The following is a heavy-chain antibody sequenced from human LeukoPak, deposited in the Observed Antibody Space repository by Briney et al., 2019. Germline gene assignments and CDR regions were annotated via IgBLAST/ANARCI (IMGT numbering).Heavy chain of an antibody. D-gene: IGHD6-19*01. Sequence: PSETLSLTCTVSGGSISSYYWSWIRQPPGKGLEWIGYIYYSGSTNYNPSLKSRVTISVDTSKNQFSLKLSSVTAADTAVYYCARHDSSGLFDYWGQGTLVTVSS. CDR1: GGSISSYY. V-gene: IGHV4-59*08. CDR2: IYYSGST. CDR3: ARHDSSGLFDY. J-gene: IGHJ4*02.